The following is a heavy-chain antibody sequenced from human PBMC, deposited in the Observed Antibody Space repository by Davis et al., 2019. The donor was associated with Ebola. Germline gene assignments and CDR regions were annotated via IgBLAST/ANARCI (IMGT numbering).Heavy chain of an antibody. CDR2: LSGSGGST. CDR3: AKEEYFDWLLHFDD. J-gene: IGHJ4*02. Sequence: PGGSLRLSCAASGFTFSSYAMSWVRQAPGKGLEWVSSLSGSGGSTYYADSVKGRFIISRDNSENTLYLQMSSLRAEDTAIYYCAKEEYFDWLLHFDDWGQGTLVAVSS. D-gene: IGHD3-9*01. V-gene: IGHV3-23*01. CDR1: GFTFSSYA.